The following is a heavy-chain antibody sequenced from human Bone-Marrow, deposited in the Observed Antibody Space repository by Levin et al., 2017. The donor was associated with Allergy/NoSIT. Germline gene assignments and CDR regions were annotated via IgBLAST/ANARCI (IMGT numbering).Heavy chain of an antibody. Sequence: AGGSLRLSCAASRFTFRDYYMAWIRQAPGKGLEWVSYISNSGTTIYYADSVRGRFTMSRDNAKNSLFLQMNSLRVEDTAVYYYATRGGTGTYYYYGLDVWGQGTTVTVSS. D-gene: IGHD1-1*01. J-gene: IGHJ6*02. CDR2: ISNSGTTI. CDR3: ATRGGTGTYYYYGLDV. CDR1: RFTFRDYY. V-gene: IGHV3-11*01.